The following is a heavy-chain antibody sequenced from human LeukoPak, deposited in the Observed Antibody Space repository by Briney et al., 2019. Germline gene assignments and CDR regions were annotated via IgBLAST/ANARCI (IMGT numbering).Heavy chain of an antibody. CDR2: IWYDGSNK. J-gene: IGHJ4*02. CDR3: AKDLTAVAGENGFFDY. Sequence: PGGSLRLSCAASGFTVSSNYMSWVRQAPGKGLEWVAVIWYDGSNKYYADSVKGRFTISRDNSKNTLYLQMNSLRAEDTAVYYCAKDLTAVAGENGFFDYWGQGTLVTVSS. V-gene: IGHV3-33*06. D-gene: IGHD6-19*01. CDR1: GFTVSSNY.